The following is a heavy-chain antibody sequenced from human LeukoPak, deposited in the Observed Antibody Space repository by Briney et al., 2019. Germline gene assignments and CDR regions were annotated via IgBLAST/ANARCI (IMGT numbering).Heavy chain of an antibody. J-gene: IGHJ4*02. Sequence: SGPTLVKPTQTLTLTCTFSGFSLSTSGVGVRWIRQPPGKALEWLALIYWDDDKRYSPSLKSRLTITKDTSKNQVVLTMTNMDPVDTATYYCAHLGYCSGGSCLVFDYWGQGTLVTVSS. V-gene: IGHV2-5*02. D-gene: IGHD2-15*01. CDR1: GFSLSTSGVG. CDR3: AHLGYCSGGSCLVFDY. CDR2: IYWDDDK.